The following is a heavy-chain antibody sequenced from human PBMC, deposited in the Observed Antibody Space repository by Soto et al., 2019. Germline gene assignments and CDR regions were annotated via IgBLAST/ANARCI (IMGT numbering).Heavy chain of an antibody. Sequence: EVQLVQSGGGLVQPGGSLRLSCVASGFSFSNFEMNWVRQAPGKGLEWISYISSSSSSIYCADFVEGRFTVSRDNAKSSLYLQMNSLRVEDTGTYYCARASYCTAGSCYSDSWGQGNLVTVSS. J-gene: IGHJ4*02. CDR2: ISSSSSSI. CDR3: ARASYCTAGSCYSDS. V-gene: IGHV3-48*03. D-gene: IGHD2-8*02. CDR1: GFSFSNFE.